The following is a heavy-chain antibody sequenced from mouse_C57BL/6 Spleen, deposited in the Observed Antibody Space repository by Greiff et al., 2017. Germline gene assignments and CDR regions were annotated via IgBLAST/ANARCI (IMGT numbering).Heavy chain of an antibody. D-gene: IGHD2-5*01. CDR2: IDPSDSYT. Sequence: VQLQQSGAELVRPGTSVKLSCKASGYTFTSYWMHWVKQRPGQGLEWIGVIDPSDSYTNYNQKFKGKATLTVDTSSSTAYMQLSSLTSEDSAVYYCARLGSNYDYWDFEGWGTGTTVTVSS. CDR1: GYTFTSYW. J-gene: IGHJ1*03. V-gene: IGHV1-59*01. CDR3: ARLGSNYDYWDFEG.